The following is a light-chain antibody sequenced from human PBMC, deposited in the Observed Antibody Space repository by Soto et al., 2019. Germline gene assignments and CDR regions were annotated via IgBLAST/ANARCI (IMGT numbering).Light chain of an antibody. CDR2: DAS. Sequence: EILMTQSPPTLSVSPGERSTLSCGASQSVSSYLAWYQQKPGLAPRLLIYDASSRATGIPDRFSGSGSGTDFTLTISRLEPEDFAVYYCQQYSGSLSFGQGTRLEI. CDR3: QQYSGSLS. V-gene: IGKV3D-20*01. CDR1: QSVSSY. J-gene: IGKJ5*01.